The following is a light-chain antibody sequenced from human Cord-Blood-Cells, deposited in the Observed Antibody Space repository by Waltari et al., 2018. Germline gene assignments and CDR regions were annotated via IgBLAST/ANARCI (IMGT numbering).Light chain of an antibody. CDR1: QSVLYSSNNKNY. CDR3: QKYYSTPYS. CDR2: WAS. Sequence: DIVMTQSPDSLAVPLGERATINCKSSQSVLYSSNNKNYLAWYQQKPGQPPKLLIYWASTRESGVRDRFSGSGSGTDVTLTISSLQAEDVAVYYCQKYYSTPYSFGQGTKLEIK. J-gene: IGKJ2*03. V-gene: IGKV4-1*01.